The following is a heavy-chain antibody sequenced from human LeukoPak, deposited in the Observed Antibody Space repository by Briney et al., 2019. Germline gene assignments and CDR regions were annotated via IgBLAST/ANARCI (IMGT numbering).Heavy chain of an antibody. D-gene: IGHD3-10*01. Sequence: KPSETLSLTCTVSGGSISSYYWSWIRRPPGKGLEWIGYIYYSGSTNYNPSLKSRVTISVDTSKNQFSLKLSSVTAADTAVYYCARVEGFGELLGKDAFDIWGQGTMVTVSS. J-gene: IGHJ3*02. CDR2: IYYSGST. V-gene: IGHV4-59*01. CDR1: GGSISSYY. CDR3: ARVEGFGELLGKDAFDI.